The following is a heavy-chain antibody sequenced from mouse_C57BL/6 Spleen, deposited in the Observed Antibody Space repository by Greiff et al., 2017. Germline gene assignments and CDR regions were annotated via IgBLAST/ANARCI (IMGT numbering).Heavy chain of an antibody. CDR1: GYTFTDYY. J-gene: IGHJ3*01. CDR2: IKPYNGGT. CDR3: ARRFYYDYDGQFAY. D-gene: IGHD2-4*01. V-gene: IGHV1-19*01. Sequence: EVKLQESGPVLVKPGASVKMSCKASGYTFTDYYMNWVKQSHGKSLEWIGVIKPYNGGTSYNQKFKGKATLTVDKSSSTAYMELNSLTSEDSAVYYCARRFYYDYDGQFAYWGQGTLVTVSA.